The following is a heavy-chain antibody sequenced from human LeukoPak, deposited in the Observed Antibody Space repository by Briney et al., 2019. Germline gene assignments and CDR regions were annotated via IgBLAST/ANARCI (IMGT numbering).Heavy chain of an antibody. CDR3: AKASSFWSGYYPLGD. Sequence: GGSLRLSCVASGCIFSNFAMSWVRQAPGKGLQGVSAISGSGDNTYYADSVKGRFTISRDNSKKTVFLQMNNLRADDTAVYYCAKASSFWSGYYPLGDWGQGPLFTVSS. J-gene: IGHJ4*02. CDR1: GCIFSNFA. V-gene: IGHV3-23*01. CDR2: ISGSGDNT. D-gene: IGHD3-3*01.